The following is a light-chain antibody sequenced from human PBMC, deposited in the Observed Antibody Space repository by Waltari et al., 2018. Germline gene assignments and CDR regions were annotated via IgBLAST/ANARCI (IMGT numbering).Light chain of an antibody. V-gene: IGLV3-19*01. CDR1: SLRTYY. J-gene: IGLJ2*01. Sequence: SSELTQDPAVSVALGHTVRITCQGDSLRTYYASWYQQKPGQAPVLVIYGTNNRPSGIPDRFSGSTLGNTASLSITGAQAEDEADYYCNSRDSSGNHVIVGGGTKLTVL. CDR2: GTN. CDR3: NSRDSSGNHVI.